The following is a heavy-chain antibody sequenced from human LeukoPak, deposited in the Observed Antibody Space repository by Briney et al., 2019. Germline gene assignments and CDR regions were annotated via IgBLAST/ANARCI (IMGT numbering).Heavy chain of an antibody. Sequence: GGSLRLSCAASGFTFSSYGMSWVRQAPGKGLEWVSAISGSGGSTYYADSVKGRFTISRDNSKNTLYLQMNSLRAEDTAVYYCARSSGWYHRGPDYYYYYMDVWGKGTTVTVS. V-gene: IGHV3-23*01. CDR2: ISGSGGST. D-gene: IGHD6-19*01. CDR1: GFTFSSYG. CDR3: ARSSGWYHRGPDYYYYYMDV. J-gene: IGHJ6*03.